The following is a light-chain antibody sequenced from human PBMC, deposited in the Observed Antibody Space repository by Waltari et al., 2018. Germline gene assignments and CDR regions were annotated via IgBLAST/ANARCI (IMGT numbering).Light chain of an antibody. CDR2: EVN. CDR1: NNDIGRYNL. CDR3: CSYAGTPRVV. V-gene: IGLV2-23*02. Sequence: QSALTQPASVSGSPGQSITISCTGTNNDIGRYNLVSWYQQHPGKAPKVIIFEVNKRHSGVSNRFSGSKSGNTASLTVSGLHPEDEADYYCCSYAGTPRVVFGGGTKLTVL. J-gene: IGLJ2*01.